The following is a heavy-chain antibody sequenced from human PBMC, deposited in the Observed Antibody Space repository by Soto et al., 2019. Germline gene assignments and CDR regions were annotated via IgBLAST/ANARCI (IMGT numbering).Heavy chain of an antibody. J-gene: IGHJ4*02. CDR3: AKDLLRYCSGGSCYAPFDY. Sequence: GSLRLSCAASGFTFSSYGMHWVRQAPGKGLEWVAVISYDGSNKYYADSVKGRFTISRDNSKNTLYLQMNSLRAEDTAVYYCAKDLLRYCSGGSCYAPFDYWGQGTLVTVSS. V-gene: IGHV3-30*18. CDR2: ISYDGSNK. CDR1: GFTFSSYG. D-gene: IGHD2-15*01.